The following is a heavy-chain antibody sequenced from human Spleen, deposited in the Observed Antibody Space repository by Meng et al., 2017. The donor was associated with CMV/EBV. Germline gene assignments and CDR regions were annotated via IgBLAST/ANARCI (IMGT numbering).Heavy chain of an antibody. CDR2: INSDGSST. D-gene: IGHD4-11*01. J-gene: IGHJ4*02. CDR3: ARAQYYTNYGALDS. V-gene: IGHV3-74*01. CDR1: EFTFKTYW. Sequence: ASEFTFKTYWMHWFRQAPGKGLVWVSRINSDGSSTNYADSVKGRFTISRDNAKNTLYLQMNSLRAEDTAVYYCARAQYYTNYGALDSWGQGTLVTVSS.